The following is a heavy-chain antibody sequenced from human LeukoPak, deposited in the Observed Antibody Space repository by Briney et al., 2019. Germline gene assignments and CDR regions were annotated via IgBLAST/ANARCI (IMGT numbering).Heavy chain of an antibody. CDR1: GFTFGSHG. CDR3: AKLEGGFRYDGSDAFDI. V-gene: IGHV3-23*01. D-gene: IGHD5-12*01. CDR2: ISVIGVNT. J-gene: IGHJ3*02. Sequence: GGSLRLSCAASGFTFGSHGMNWVRQASGKGLEWVSGISVIGVNTYYADSVKVWFTISRDNSKNTLYLQMSSLRAEDTAVYYCAKLEGGFRYDGSDAFDIWGQGTMVTVSS.